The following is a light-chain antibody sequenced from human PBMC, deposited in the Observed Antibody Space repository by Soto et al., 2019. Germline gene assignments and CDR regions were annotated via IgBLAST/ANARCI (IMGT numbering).Light chain of an antibody. CDR2: EVS. V-gene: IGLV2-14*01. CDR3: SSYTSTNTYV. CDR1: NTDVGGYNF. Sequence: QSALTQPASVSGSPGQSITIACTGTNTDVGGYNFVSWYQQHPMKAPKLMIYEVSKRPSGVSARFSGSKSANTASLTISGLQAEDEADYYCSSYTSTNTYVFGTGTKLIVL. J-gene: IGLJ1*01.